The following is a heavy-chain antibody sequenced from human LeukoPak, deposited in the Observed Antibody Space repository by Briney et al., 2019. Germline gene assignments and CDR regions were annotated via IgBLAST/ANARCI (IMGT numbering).Heavy chain of an antibody. J-gene: IGHJ6*03. CDR2: IYYSGST. D-gene: IGHD1-20*01. CDR3: ARTRLTGTRPWEYYYYYYMDV. CDR1: GGSISSSSYY. Sequence: SETLSLTCTVSGGSISSSSYYWGWIRQPPGKGLEWIGSIYYSGSTYYNPSLKSRVTISVDTSKNQFSLKLSSVTAADTAVYYCARTRLTGTRPWEYYYYYYMDVWGKGTTVTVSS. V-gene: IGHV4-39*07.